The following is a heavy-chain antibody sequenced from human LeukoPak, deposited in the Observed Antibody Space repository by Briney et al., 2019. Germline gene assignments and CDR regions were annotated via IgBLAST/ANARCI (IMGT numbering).Heavy chain of an antibody. CDR1: GFTFDDYG. Sequence: GGSLRLSCAASGFTFDDYGMSWVRQAPGKGPEWVSGINWNGGSTGYADSVKGRFTISRDNAKNSLYLQMNSLRAEDTALYYCARERGDNYYDSSGYSPEAFDIWGQGTMVTVSS. J-gene: IGHJ3*02. V-gene: IGHV3-20*04. CDR3: ARERGDNYYDSSGYSPEAFDI. CDR2: INWNGGST. D-gene: IGHD3-22*01.